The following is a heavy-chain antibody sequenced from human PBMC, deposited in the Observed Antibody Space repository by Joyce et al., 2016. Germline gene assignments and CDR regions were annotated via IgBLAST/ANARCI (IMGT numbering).Heavy chain of an antibody. Sequence: QVQLVQSGAEVKKPGSSVKVSCKASGGSFSSYAINWGRQAPGQGLEWMGGIIPIFGPANYAQKFQGRVTITADESTSTAYMELSSLKSEDTAVYYCARDLRAPSTSNDAFDIWGQGTMVTVSS. CDR3: ARDLRAPSTSNDAFDI. J-gene: IGHJ3*02. V-gene: IGHV1-69*01. CDR1: GGSFSSYA. CDR2: IIPIFGPA.